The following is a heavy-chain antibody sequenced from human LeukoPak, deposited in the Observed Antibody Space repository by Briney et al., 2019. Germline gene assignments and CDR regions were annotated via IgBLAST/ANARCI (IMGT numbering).Heavy chain of an antibody. V-gene: IGHV3-30-3*01. CDR3: ARGVPAAIYYYYGMDV. CDR1: GFTFSSYA. D-gene: IGHD2-2*02. Sequence: PGGSLRLSCAASGFTFSSYAMHWVRQAPGKGLEWVAVISYDGSNKYYADSVKGRFTTSRDNSKNTLYLQMNSLRAKDTAVYYCARGVPAAIYYYYGMDVWGQGITVTVSS. CDR2: ISYDGSNK. J-gene: IGHJ6*02.